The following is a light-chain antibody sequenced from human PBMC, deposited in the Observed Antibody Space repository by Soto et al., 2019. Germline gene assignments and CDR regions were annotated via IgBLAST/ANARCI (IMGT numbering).Light chain of an antibody. V-gene: IGLV2-23*02. CDR2: EVS. CDR3: CSYAGTSTHTV. J-gene: IGLJ7*01. CDR1: SSDVGSYKL. Sequence: QSALTQPASVSGSPGQSITISCTGTSSDVGSYKLVSWYQKHPGKAPKLMISEVSKRPSGISDRFSGSKSGSTASLTISGLQAEDEADYYRCSYAGTSTHTVFGGGTQLTVL.